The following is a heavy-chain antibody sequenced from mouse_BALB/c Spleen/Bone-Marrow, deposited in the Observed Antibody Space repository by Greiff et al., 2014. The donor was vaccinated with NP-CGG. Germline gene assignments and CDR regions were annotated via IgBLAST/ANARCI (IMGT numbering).Heavy chain of an antibody. CDR1: GFDIKDTY. J-gene: IGHJ1*01. D-gene: IGHD2-14*01. CDR2: IDPAIFT. Sequence: VQLQQPGAELVKPGASVKLSCTASGFDIKDTYLHWVKQRPEQGLDWIGRIDPAIFTKYDPKFQGKATITADTSSNTAYLHLSSLTSEDTAVYYCASCRYGWYFDVWGAGTTVTVSS. CDR3: ASCRYGWYFDV. V-gene: IGHV14-3*02.